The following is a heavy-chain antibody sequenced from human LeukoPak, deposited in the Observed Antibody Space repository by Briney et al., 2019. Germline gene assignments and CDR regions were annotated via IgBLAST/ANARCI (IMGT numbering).Heavy chain of an antibody. Sequence: PGGSLTLSCATSGLTFIDFWMNWVRQAPGRGLEWVANIKPDGSEKYYVDSVKGRFAISRDNAKNEVYLEMNSLRAEDTGVYYCSGRDSSRSPRAYWGQGTLVSVSS. CDR2: IKPDGSEK. J-gene: IGHJ4*02. V-gene: IGHV3-7*01. CDR3: SGRDSSRSPRAY. CDR1: GLTFIDFW. D-gene: IGHD2-2*01.